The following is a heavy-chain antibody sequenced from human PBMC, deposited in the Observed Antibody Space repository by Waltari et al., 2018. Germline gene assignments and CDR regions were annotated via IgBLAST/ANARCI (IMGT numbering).Heavy chain of an antibody. V-gene: IGHV4-38-2*02. CDR1: GHSVNSDFY. CDR3: AEEGDFRAGLFDS. CDR2: IYHTGST. D-gene: IGHD1-26*01. Sequence: QVQLRESGPGLVRSSETMSLHCTVSGHSVNSDFYWAWIRQSPGGGQEWIASIYHTGSTHYNSSLKSRVSISTDMSTQQFFLTLTHLTAADTAVYYCAEEGDFRAGLFDSWGQGTLVTVSS. J-gene: IGHJ4*02.